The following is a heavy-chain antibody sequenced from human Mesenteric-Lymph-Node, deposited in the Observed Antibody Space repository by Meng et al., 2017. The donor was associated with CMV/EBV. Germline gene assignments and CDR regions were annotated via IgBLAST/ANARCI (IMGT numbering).Heavy chain of an antibody. CDR2: MNPNSGIT. V-gene: IGHV1-8*02. CDR1: GYTFTGYY. Sequence: ASVKVSCKASGYTFTGYYMHWVRQAPGQGLEWMGWMNPNSGITNYAQKFQGRVTMTRNTSISTAYMELSSLRSEDTAVYYCARVRSYGYLEVRVLSYWGQGTLVTVSS. D-gene: IGHD5-18*01. J-gene: IGHJ4*02. CDR3: ARVRSYGYLEVRVLSY.